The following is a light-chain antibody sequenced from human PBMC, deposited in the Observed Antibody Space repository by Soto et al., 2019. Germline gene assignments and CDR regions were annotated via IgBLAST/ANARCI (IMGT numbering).Light chain of an antibody. CDR1: QSGLKSSTNKNY. CDR2: WAS. Sequence: DIVMTQSPDSLAVSLGERATINCKSSQSGLKSSTNKNYLAWYQQKPGQPPKPLIYWASARESGVSDRFSGSEYGTDFALTISSLQTEDVEVYYCQQYDSPPWTFGQGTKVEIK. V-gene: IGKV4-1*01. CDR3: QQYDSPPWT. J-gene: IGKJ1*01.